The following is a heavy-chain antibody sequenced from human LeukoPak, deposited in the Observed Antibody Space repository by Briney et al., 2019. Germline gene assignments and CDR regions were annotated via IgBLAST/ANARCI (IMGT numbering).Heavy chain of an antibody. D-gene: IGHD1-1*01. Sequence: GESLKISCKGSGYSFTTYWIGWARQMPGKGLEWMGIIYPGDSDTRYSPSFQDQVTISADKSISTAYMQWTSVKASDTAIYYCARHGSPGTDYYYYYMDVWGKGTTVTVSS. CDR3: ARHGSPGTDYYYYYMDV. CDR1: GYSFTTYW. V-gene: IGHV5-51*01. J-gene: IGHJ6*03. CDR2: IYPGDSDT.